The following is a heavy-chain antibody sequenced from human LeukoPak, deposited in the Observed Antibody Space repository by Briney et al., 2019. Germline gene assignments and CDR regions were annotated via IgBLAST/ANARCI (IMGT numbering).Heavy chain of an antibody. CDR3: AAGYSSGWRNLIDY. J-gene: IGHJ4*02. V-gene: IGHV3-30*03. Sequence: GGSLRLSCAASGFTFSIFGMHWVRQAPGKGLEWVALISHTGNNRYYADSVKGRFSISRDNSKNTMYLQMDSLRAEDTAVYYCAAGYSSGWRNLIDYWAREPWSPSPQ. D-gene: IGHD6-19*01. CDR1: GFTFSIFG. CDR2: ISHTGNNR.